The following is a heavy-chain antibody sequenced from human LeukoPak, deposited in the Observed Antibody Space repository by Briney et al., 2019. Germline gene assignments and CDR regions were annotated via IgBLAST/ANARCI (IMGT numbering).Heavy chain of an antibody. V-gene: IGHV3-43*02. CDR2: ISGDGGST. J-gene: IGHJ4*02. Sequence: PGGSLRLSCAASGFTFSSYAMSWVRQAPGKGLKWVSLISGDGGSTYYADSVKGRFTISRDNSKNSLYLQMNSLRTEDTALYYCAKEGHRSSYFDYWGQGTLVTVSS. CDR1: GFTFSSYA. D-gene: IGHD6-13*01. CDR3: AKEGHRSSYFDY.